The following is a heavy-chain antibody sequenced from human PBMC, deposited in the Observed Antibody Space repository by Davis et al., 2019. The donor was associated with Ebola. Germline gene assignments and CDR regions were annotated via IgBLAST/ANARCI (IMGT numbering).Heavy chain of an antibody. D-gene: IGHD3-3*01. Sequence: GESLKISCAASGFTFSSYGMHWVRQAPGKGLEWVAVMSYDGTYKFHADSVKGRFTISRDNSKNTLYLQMNSLRAEDTAVYYCAKDYAAAYYDFWSDLGGPASDWGQGTLVTVSS. J-gene: IGHJ4*02. CDR1: GFTFSSYG. V-gene: IGHV3-30*18. CDR3: AKDYAAAYYDFWSDLGGPASD. CDR2: MSYDGTYK.